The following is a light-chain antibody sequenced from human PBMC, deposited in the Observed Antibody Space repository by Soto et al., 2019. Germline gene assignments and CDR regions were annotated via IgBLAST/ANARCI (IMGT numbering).Light chain of an antibody. CDR1: LIISIY. J-gene: IGKJ5*01. CDR3: QQSYSTLIT. V-gene: IGKV1-39*01. CDR2: AAS. Sequence: DIQMTQSPSSLSASVRDRDTINCRASLIISIYLNLYQQKPWKVPMLLIYAASTLHGGVLSRFSGSGFVTDFTLIISSLQPEDFATYYCQQSYSTLITFGQGTRLEIK.